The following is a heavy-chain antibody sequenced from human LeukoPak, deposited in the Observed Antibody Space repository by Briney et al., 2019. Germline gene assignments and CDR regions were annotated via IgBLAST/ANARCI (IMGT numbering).Heavy chain of an antibody. CDR2: IDVGKGNT. J-gene: IGHJ5*02. V-gene: IGHV1-3*01. D-gene: IGHD2-2*01. CDR3: ARVGREGCSTTDCYSWFDP. Sequence: GASVKVSCKASGYTFPSYSIHWVRQAPGHRLEWVGWIDVGKGNTKYSQKFQGRVTITSDTSASTAYMELSSLRSEDTALYFCARVGREGCSTTDCYSWFDPWGRGTLVTVSS. CDR1: GYTFPSYS.